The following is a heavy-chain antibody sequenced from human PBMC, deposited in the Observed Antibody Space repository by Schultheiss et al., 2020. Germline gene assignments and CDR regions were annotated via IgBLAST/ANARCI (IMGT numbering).Heavy chain of an antibody. J-gene: IGHJ2*01. CDR1: GFTFSSYA. Sequence: GGSLRLSCAHSGFTFSSYAMHWVRQAPGKGLEWVAVISYDGSNKYYADSVKGRFTISRDNSKNTLYLQMNSLRAEDTAVYYCARDRPFYGSGSYSWYFDLWGRGTLVTVSS. D-gene: IGHD3-10*01. CDR2: ISYDGSNK. V-gene: IGHV3-30-3*01. CDR3: ARDRPFYGSGSYSWYFDL.